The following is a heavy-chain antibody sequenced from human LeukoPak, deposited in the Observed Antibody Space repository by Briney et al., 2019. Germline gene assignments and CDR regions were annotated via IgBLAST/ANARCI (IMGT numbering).Heavy chain of an antibody. CDR3: ARSGGYVLYFDY. CDR2: IYYSGNT. V-gene: IGHV4-59*01. CDR1: DGSISSYY. Sequence: SETLSLTCTVSDGSISSYYWSWIRQPPGKGLEWIGHIYYSGNTNYNPSLKSRVTISVDTSKNQFSLNLSSVTAADTAVYYCARSGGYVLYFDYWGQGAPVTVSS. J-gene: IGHJ4*02. D-gene: IGHD5-12*01.